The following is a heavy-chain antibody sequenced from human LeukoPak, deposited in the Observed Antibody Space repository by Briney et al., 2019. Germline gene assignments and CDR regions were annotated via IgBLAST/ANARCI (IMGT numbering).Heavy chain of an antibody. CDR1: GFTFSSYA. CDR3: AKEPKRSIAVAGTLGY. V-gene: IGHV3-23*01. J-gene: IGHJ4*02. Sequence: PGGSLRLSCAASGFTFSSYAMSWVRQAPGKGLEWVSAIIGSGGSTYYADSVKGRFTISRDNSKNTLYLQMNSLRAEDTAVYYCAKEPKRSIAVAGTLGYWGQGTLVTVSS. D-gene: IGHD6-19*01. CDR2: IIGSGGST.